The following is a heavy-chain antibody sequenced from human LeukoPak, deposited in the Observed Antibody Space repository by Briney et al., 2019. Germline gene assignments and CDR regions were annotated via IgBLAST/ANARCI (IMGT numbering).Heavy chain of an antibody. CDR2: FDPEDGET. D-gene: IGHD2-8*01. Sequence: GASVKVSCKVSGYTLTQLSIHWVRRAPGRGLEWMGGFDPEDGETIYAQKFQGRVTMTEDTSTDTAFMELSSLTSEDTALYYCAIWTNTYYFDFWGQGTLVTVSS. CDR1: GYTLTQLS. CDR3: AIWTNTYYFDF. J-gene: IGHJ4*02. V-gene: IGHV1-24*01.